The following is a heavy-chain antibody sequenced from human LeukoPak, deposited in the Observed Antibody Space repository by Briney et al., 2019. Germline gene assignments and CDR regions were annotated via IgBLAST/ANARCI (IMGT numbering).Heavy chain of an antibody. J-gene: IGHJ6*03. CDR1: GGSFSGYY. CDR3: ARCESSSWSYYYFYYMDV. CDR2: INHSGST. Sequence: PSETLSLTCAVYGGSFSGYYWSWIRQPPGKGLEWIGEINHSGSTNYNPSLKSRVTISVDTSKNQFSLKLSSVTAADTAVYYCARCESSSWSYYYFYYMDVWGKGTTVTVSS. V-gene: IGHV4-34*01. D-gene: IGHD6-13*01.